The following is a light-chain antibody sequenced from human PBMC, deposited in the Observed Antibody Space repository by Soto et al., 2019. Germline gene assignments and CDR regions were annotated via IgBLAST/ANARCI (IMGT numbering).Light chain of an antibody. CDR2: GAS. CDR1: QSLSSNY. J-gene: IGKJ2*01. V-gene: IGKV3-20*01. CDR3: QQYNNSPST. Sequence: EIVLTQSPGTLSLSPGERATLSCRASQSLSSNYLAWYQQKPGQAPRLLIYGASSRSTGIPDRFSGSGSGTDFTLTISRLGPDDFAVYYCQQYNNSPSTFGQGTKLEIK.